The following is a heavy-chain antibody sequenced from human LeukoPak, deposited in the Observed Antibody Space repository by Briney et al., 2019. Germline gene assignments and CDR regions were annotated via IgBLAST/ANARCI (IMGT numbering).Heavy chain of an antibody. J-gene: IGHJ4*02. Sequence: GGSLRLSCAASGFTFSSYWMHWVRQAPGQGLVWVSLINTDGSSATYADSVKGRFTISRDNSKNTLYLQMNSLRAEDTAVYYCAKDRNPAYSSSWYSWYYFDYWGQGTLVTVSS. CDR2: INTDGSSA. CDR3: AKDRNPAYSSSWYSWYYFDY. V-gene: IGHV3-74*01. CDR1: GFTFSSYW. D-gene: IGHD6-13*01.